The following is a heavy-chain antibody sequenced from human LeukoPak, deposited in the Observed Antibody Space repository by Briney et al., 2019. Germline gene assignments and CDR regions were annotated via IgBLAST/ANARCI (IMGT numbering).Heavy chain of an antibody. CDR3: ARVRDGYNDAYDS. CDR1: GYIFTSYG. J-gene: IGHJ3*01. D-gene: IGHD5-24*01. V-gene: IGHV1-46*01. Sequence: ASVKVSCKASGYIFTSYGISWVRQAPGQRLEWMGIIKPSGDNTNNAQKFQGRVTMTSDTSTSTVYMELSSLKSEDTAVYYCARVRDGYNDAYDSWGQGTMVTVTS. CDR2: IKPSGDNT.